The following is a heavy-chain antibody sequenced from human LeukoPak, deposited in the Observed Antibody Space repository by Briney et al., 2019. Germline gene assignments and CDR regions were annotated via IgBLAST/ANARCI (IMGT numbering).Heavy chain of an antibody. D-gene: IGHD4-17*01. J-gene: IGHJ4*02. Sequence: GGSLRLSCAASGFTFSSNAMSWVHQAPGKGLEWVSAISGSGGSTYYADPVKGRFAISRDNSKNTLYLQMNSLRAEDTAVYYCAKESMTTPDYWGQGTLVTVSS. V-gene: IGHV3-23*01. CDR2: ISGSGGST. CDR3: AKESMTTPDY. CDR1: GFTFSSNA.